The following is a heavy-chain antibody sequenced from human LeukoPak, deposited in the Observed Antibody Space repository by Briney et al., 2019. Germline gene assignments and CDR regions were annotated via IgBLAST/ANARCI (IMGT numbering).Heavy chain of an antibody. V-gene: IGHV1-2*02. CDR3: ARGGGYCSSTSCLDY. J-gene: IGHJ4*02. D-gene: IGHD2-2*01. CDR2: INPNSGGT. CDR1: GYTFTGYY. Sequence: ASVKASCKASGYTFTGYYMHWVRQAPGQGLEWMGWINPNSGGTNYAQKFQGRVTMTRDTSISTAYMELSRLRSDDTAVYYCARGGGYCSSTSCLDYWGQGTLVTVSS.